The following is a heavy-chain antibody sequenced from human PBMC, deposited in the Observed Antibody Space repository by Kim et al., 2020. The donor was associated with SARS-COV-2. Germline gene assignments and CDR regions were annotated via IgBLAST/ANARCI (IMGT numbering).Heavy chain of an antibody. Sequence: FQGRVTITRDTSASTAYMELSSLRSEDTAVYYCASGLDIVVVPAALYFDYWGQGTLVTVSS. J-gene: IGHJ4*02. D-gene: IGHD2-2*01. CDR3: ASGLDIVVVPAALYFDY. V-gene: IGHV1-3*01.